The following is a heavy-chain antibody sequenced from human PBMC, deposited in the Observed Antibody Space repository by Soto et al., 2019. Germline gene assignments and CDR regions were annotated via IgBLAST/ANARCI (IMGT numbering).Heavy chain of an antibody. CDR1: GGSISSYY. Sequence: PSETLSLTCTVSGGSISSYYWSWIRQPPGKGLEWIGYIYYSGSTNYNPSLKSRVTISVDTSKNQFSLKLSSVTAADTAVYYCARSPPGTLVFDYWGQGTLVTVS. CDR3: ARSPPGTLVFDY. V-gene: IGHV4-59*01. CDR2: IYYSGST. J-gene: IGHJ4*02.